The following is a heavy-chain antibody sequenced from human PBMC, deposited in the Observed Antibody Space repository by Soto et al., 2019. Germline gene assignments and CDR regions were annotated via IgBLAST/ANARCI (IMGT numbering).Heavy chain of an antibody. V-gene: IGHV4-59*01. CDR3: ARVMVAQGNYGEHMVLGVISGVDY. CDR2: IYYNGST. D-gene: IGHD3-10*01. CDR1: AGMRRRCY. J-gene: IGHJ4*01. Sequence: EKLSLRCTGSAGMRRRCYWRWFRQLPGKGLEWIGYIYYNGSTHYNPCLKSRVTISVDTSKNQCSLKLSSVTVADTAVNYCARVMVAQGNYGEHMVLGVISGVDY.